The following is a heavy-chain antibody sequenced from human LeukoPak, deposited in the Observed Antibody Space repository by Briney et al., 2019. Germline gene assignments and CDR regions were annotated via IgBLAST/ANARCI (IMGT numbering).Heavy chain of an antibody. CDR1: GFTFDDYG. D-gene: IGHD4-17*01. CDR2: INWNGGST. CDR3: ARDYGDYGFGQGGY. Sequence: GGSLRLSCAASGFTFDDYGMSWVRQAPGKGLEWVSGINWNGGSTGYADSVKGRFTISRDNAKNSLYPQMNSLRAEDTALYYCARDYGDYGFGQGGYWGQGTLVTVSS. J-gene: IGHJ4*02. V-gene: IGHV3-20*04.